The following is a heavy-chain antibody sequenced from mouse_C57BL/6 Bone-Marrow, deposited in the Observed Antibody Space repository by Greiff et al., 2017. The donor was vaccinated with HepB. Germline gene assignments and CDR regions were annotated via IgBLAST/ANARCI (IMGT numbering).Heavy chain of an antibody. CDR3: TTLITTVVDAMDY. CDR1: GFNIKDYY. Sequence: DVKLQESGAELVRPGASVKLSCTASGFNIKDYYMHWVKQRPEQGLEWIGRIDPEDGDTEYAPKFQGKATMTADTSSNTAYLQLSSLTSEDTSVYYCTTLITTVVDAMDYWGQGTSVTVSS. J-gene: IGHJ4*01. V-gene: IGHV14-1*01. CDR2: IDPEDGDT. D-gene: IGHD1-1*01.